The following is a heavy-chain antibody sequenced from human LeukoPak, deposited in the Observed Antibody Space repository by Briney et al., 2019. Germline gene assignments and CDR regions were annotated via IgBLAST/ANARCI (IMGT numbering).Heavy chain of an antibody. CDR1: GYTFTNYD. J-gene: IGHJ5*02. CDR3: ARDSRYCSGGSCYPNWFDP. Sequence: ASVKVSCKASGYTFTNYDINWVRQAPGQGLEWMGWISAYNGNTNYAQKLQGRVTMTTDTSTSTAYMELRSLRSDDTAVYYCARDSRYCSGGSCYPNWFDPWGQGTLVTVSS. V-gene: IGHV1-18*01. CDR2: ISAYNGNT. D-gene: IGHD2-15*01.